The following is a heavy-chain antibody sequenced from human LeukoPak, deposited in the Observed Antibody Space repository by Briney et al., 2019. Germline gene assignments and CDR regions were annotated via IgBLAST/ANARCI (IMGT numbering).Heavy chain of an antibody. CDR3: AKDPNTYYYDTSGYYFHY. D-gene: IGHD3-22*01. CDR1: GLTFSSYA. J-gene: IGHJ4*02. V-gene: IGHV3-23*01. CDR2: ISGSGGST. Sequence: GGSLRLSCAASGLTFSSYAMSWVRQAPGKGLEWVSSISGSGGSTYYADSVKGRFTISRDNSKITLYLQMNSLRAEDTAVYYCAKDPNTYYYDTSGYYFHYWGQGTLVTVSS.